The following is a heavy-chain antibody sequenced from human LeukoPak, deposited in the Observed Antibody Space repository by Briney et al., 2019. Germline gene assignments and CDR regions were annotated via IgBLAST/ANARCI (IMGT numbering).Heavy chain of an antibody. CDR3: ARDSGLRFLEWLSDYYYYMDV. D-gene: IGHD3-3*01. J-gene: IGHJ6*03. CDR1: GYTFTSYG. V-gene: IGHV1-18*01. Sequence: GASVKVSCKASGYTFTSYGISWVRQAPGQGLEWMGWISAYNGNTNYAQKLQGRVTMTTDTSTSTAYMELRSLRSDDTAVYYCARDSGLRFLEWLSDYYYYMDVWGKGTTVTVSS. CDR2: ISAYNGNT.